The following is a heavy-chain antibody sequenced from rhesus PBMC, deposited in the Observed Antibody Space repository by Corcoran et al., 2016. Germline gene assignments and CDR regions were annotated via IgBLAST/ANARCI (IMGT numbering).Heavy chain of an antibody. V-gene: IGHV4-80*01. CDR3: AGSIVGTTWDY. CDR2: VNGKSGST. CDR1: GGSFSSYW. J-gene: IGHJ4*01. Sequence: QVQLQESGPGLVKPSETLSLTCAVSGGSFSSYWWSWIRQPPGKGLEWIGEVNGKSGSTNYDPSLKSRVTISSDASKNQFSLKLSSVTAADTAVYYCAGSIVGTTWDYWGQGVLVIVSS. D-gene: IGHD1-44*01.